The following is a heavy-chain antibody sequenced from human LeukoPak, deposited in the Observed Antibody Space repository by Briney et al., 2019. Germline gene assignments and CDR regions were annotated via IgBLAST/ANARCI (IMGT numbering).Heavy chain of an antibody. V-gene: IGHV1-69*04. D-gene: IGHD3-22*01. CDR1: GGTSTSHA. J-gene: IGHJ4*02. CDR3: ATTNDGGGYQWGDFFVF. Sequence: SVKVSCKASGGTSTSHAISWVRQAPGRGLEGMGRSIPNLGTTNRAQNFQDRGTLTADKATNTAYIELTSLTSDDTAVYYCATTNDGGGYQWGDFFVFWGQGTLVTVSS. CDR2: SIPNLGTT.